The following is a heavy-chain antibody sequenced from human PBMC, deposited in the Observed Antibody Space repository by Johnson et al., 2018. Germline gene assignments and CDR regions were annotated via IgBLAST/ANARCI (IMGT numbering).Heavy chain of an antibody. CDR2: IIPIFGTA. Sequence: QVRLVESGAEVKKPGSSVKVSCQASGGTFSSYAISWVRQAPGQGLEWMGGIIPIFGTAYFAQKFQGRVTITADESTSTAYRELSSLRAEDTAVYYCARDRKGQLSFFYHYMDVWGKGTTVTVSS. D-gene: IGHD6-6*01. CDR1: GGTFSSYA. CDR3: ARDRKGQLSFFYHYMDV. J-gene: IGHJ6*03. V-gene: IGHV1-69*01.